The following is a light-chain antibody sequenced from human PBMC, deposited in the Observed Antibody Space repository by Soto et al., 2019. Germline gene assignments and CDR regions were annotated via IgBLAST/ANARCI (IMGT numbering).Light chain of an antibody. CDR1: QSISSY. Sequence: DIQMTQSPSSLSASVGDRVTITCRASQSISSYLNWYQQKPGKAPKLLIYAASSLQSGVPSRFSGSGSGTDFTLTISSLQPEEFATYYCQQSYSTPRTFGEGTKREIK. CDR2: AAS. V-gene: IGKV1-39*01. J-gene: IGKJ2*01. CDR3: QQSYSTPRT.